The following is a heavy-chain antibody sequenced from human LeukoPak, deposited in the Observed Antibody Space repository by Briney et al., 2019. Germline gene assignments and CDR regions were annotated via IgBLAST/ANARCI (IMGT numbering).Heavy chain of an antibody. D-gene: IGHD3-22*01. V-gene: IGHV4-38-2*02. CDR2: IYHSGST. CDR3: ARQVRDSSPGLYFDY. Sequence: SETLSLTCTVSGYSINSGYYWGWIRQPPGKGLEWIAIIYHSGSTYYNPSLKSRVTVSVDTSKNQFSLKLSSVTAADTAVFYCARQVRDSSPGLYFDYWGQGTLVTVSS. J-gene: IGHJ4*02. CDR1: GYSINSGYY.